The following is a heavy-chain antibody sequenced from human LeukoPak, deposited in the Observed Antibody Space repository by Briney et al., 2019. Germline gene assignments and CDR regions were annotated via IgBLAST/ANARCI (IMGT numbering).Heavy chain of an antibody. CDR1: GYTFTEHF. CDR2: IHPASANT. CDR3: ARDLRPANL. Sequence: ASVKVSCKASGYTFTEHFIHWVRQAPGQGLQYMGWIHPASANTVYAQMFHGRVTLTRDAPATTTYMELSGLRSDDTAVYYCARDLRPANLWGQGTLVTVSS. D-gene: IGHD1-7*01. J-gene: IGHJ4*02. V-gene: IGHV1-2*02.